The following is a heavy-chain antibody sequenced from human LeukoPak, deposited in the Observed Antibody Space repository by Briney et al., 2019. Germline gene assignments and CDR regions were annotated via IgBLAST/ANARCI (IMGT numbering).Heavy chain of an antibody. V-gene: IGHV3-30*02. CDR2: IRYDGSNK. CDR3: ARVRYCSGGSCYGNWYDP. J-gene: IGHJ5*02. Sequence: GGSLRLSCAASGFTFSSYGMHWVRQAPGKGLEWVAFIRYDGSNKYYADSVKGRFTISRDNGKNSLYLQMNSLRAEDTAVYYCARVRYCSGGSCYGNWYDPWGQGTLVTVSS. D-gene: IGHD2-15*01. CDR1: GFTFSSYG.